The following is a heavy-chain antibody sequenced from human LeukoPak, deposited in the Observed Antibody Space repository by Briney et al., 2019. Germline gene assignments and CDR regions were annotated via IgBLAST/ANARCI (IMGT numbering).Heavy chain of an antibody. J-gene: IGHJ6*03. CDR3: ARQACSSTSCSNYYYYYMDV. V-gene: IGHV4-39*07. CDR1: GGSISSSSYY. Sequence: PETLSLTCTVSGGSISSSSYYWGWIRQPPGKGLEWIGSIYYSGSTYYNPSLKSRVTISVDTSKNQFSLKLSSVTAADTAVYYCARQACSSTSCSNYYYYYMDVWGKGTTVTVSS. D-gene: IGHD2-2*01. CDR2: IYYSGST.